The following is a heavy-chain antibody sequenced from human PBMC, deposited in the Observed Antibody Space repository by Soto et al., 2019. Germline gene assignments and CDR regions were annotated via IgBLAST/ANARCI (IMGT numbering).Heavy chain of an antibody. J-gene: IGHJ4*02. CDR3: ARHPTGIAVAEYFDY. CDR1: GGSISSSSYY. D-gene: IGHD6-19*01. Sequence: QLQLQESGPGLVKPSETLSLTCTVSGGSISSSSYYWGWIRQPPGKGLEWIGSIYYSGRTYYNPSLKSRVTIDVDTSKNQFSLQLSSVTAADTAVYYCARHPTGIAVAEYFDYWGQGTLVTVSS. V-gene: IGHV4-39*01. CDR2: IYYSGRT.